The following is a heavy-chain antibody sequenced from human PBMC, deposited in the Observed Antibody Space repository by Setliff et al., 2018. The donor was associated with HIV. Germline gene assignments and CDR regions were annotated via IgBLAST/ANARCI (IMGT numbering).Heavy chain of an antibody. J-gene: IGHJ6*03. V-gene: IGHV4-4*07. CDR3: ALTGHRLLRGYMDV. CDR2: LYVSGDT. D-gene: IGHD2-15*01. CDR1: DDPISSYY. Sequence: SETPSLTCYVTDDPISSYYWSWVRQPAGKGLEWIGRLYVSGDTNYNPSLKSRVTMSLDTSKKHFSLNLKSVTAADTAVYYCALTGHRLLRGYMDVWGKGTTVTVSS.